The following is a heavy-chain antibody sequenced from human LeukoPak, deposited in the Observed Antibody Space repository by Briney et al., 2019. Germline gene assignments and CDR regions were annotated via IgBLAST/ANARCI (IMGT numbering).Heavy chain of an antibody. J-gene: IGHJ5*02. CDR2: IHTSGST. V-gene: IGHV4-4*07. Sequence: SETLSLTCTVSGGSISSYYWSWIRQPAGKGLEWIGRIHTSGSTNYNPSLKSRVTMSEDTSKNQFSLKLSSVSAADTAVYYCARDRYYYDSSGYYAWFDHWGQGTLVTVSS. CDR1: GGSISSYY. D-gene: IGHD3-22*01. CDR3: ARDRYYYDSSGYYAWFDH.